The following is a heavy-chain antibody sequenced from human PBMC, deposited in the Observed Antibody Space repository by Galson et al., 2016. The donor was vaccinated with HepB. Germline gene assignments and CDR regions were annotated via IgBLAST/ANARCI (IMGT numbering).Heavy chain of an antibody. D-gene: IGHD4-23*01. CDR1: GFTFSSYA. V-gene: IGHV3-23*01. Sequence: SLRLSCAASGFTFSSYAMSWVRQAPGKGLEWVSAISGSGGSTYYADSVKGRFTISRDNSKNTLYLQMNSLRAEDTAVYYCAKDRYLYGGNSGAAEYFQHWGQGTLVTVSS. CDR3: AKDRYLYGGNSGAAEYFQH. CDR2: ISGSGGST. J-gene: IGHJ1*01.